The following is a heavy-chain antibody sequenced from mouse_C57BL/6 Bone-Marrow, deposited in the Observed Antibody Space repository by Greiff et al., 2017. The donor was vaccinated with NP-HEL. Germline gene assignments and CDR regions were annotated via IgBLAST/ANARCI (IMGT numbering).Heavy chain of an antibody. CDR2: INPYNGGT. CDR1: GYTFTDYY. Sequence: VQLQQSGPVLVKPGASVKMSCKASGYTFTDYYMNWVKQSHGKSLEWIGVINPYNGGTSYNQKFKGKATLTVDKSSSTAYMALNSLTSEDSAVYYCARIYYGSSLYYLDYWGQGTTLTVSS. CDR3: ARIYYGSSLYYLDY. V-gene: IGHV1-19*01. D-gene: IGHD1-1*01. J-gene: IGHJ2*01.